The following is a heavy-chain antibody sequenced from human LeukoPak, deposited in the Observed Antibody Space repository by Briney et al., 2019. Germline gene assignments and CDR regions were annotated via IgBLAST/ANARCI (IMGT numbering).Heavy chain of an antibody. V-gene: IGHV1-18*01. CDR1: GYTFTSYG. Sequence: ASVKVSCKASGYTFTSYGISWVRQAPGQGLEWMGWISAYNGNTNYAQKLQGRVTMTTDTSTSTAYMELRSLRSDDTAVYYCARDLGQQLARYYYGMDVWGQGTTVTVSS. D-gene: IGHD6-13*01. J-gene: IGHJ6*02. CDR3: ARDLGQQLARYYYGMDV. CDR2: ISAYNGNT.